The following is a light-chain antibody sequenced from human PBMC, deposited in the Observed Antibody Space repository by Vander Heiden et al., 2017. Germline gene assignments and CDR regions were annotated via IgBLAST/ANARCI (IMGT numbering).Light chain of an antibody. J-gene: IGKJ2*01. CDR1: QSVLYSSNNKNN. CDR2: WAS. CDR3: QQDDSSPYT. Sequence: DIVMTQSPDSLAVSLGERASINCKSSQSVLYSSNNKNNLAWYQQKPGQPPKLLISWASSRTSGVPDRFSGSGSGTDFTLTMSILQAEDVAVYYCQQDDSSPYTFGQGTKLELK. V-gene: IGKV4-1*01.